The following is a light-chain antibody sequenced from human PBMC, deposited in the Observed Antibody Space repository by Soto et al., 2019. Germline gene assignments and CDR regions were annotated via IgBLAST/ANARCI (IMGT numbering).Light chain of an antibody. V-gene: IGLV1-40*01. CDR3: QYYDSSLSGCHYV. CDR1: SSNIGAGYD. Sequence: QSVLTQPPSVSGAPGQRVTISCTGSSSNIGAGYDVHWYQRLPGTAPKLLIYGNSNRPSGVPERFSGSKAGTSASLATTGLQGGDEADDDCQYYDSSLSGCHYVCGTGTKLTVL. J-gene: IGLJ1*01. CDR2: GNS.